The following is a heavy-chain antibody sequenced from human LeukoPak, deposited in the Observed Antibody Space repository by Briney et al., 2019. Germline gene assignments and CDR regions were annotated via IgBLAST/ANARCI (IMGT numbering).Heavy chain of an antibody. V-gene: IGHV3-74*01. D-gene: IGHD3-22*01. Sequence: GGSLRLSCVASGFTFRNHWMHWVRQVPGKGLVWVSRIDGGGSSTSYADSVKGRFSISRDNGENTLYLQMNSLRVEDTAVYYCARGPGSSGGAYVGDYWGPGTLVTVSS. CDR1: GFTFRNHW. J-gene: IGHJ4*01. CDR3: ARGPGSSGGAYVGDY. CDR2: IDGGGSST.